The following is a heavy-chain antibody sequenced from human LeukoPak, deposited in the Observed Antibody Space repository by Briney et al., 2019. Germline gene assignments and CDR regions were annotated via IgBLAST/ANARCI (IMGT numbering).Heavy chain of an antibody. D-gene: IGHD1-26*01. CDR1: GFIFSTYS. V-gene: IGHV3-48*02. J-gene: IGHJ4*02. CDR3: VRRQGYVGSLLDN. Sequence: GGSLRLSCVASGFIFSTYSMTWVRQAPGKGLEWVSYISSSSSAIYYADSVRGRFTVSRDNAKNFLYLQMKSLRDEDTAVYYCVRRQGYVGSLLDNWGQGTLVTVSS. CDR2: ISSSSSAI.